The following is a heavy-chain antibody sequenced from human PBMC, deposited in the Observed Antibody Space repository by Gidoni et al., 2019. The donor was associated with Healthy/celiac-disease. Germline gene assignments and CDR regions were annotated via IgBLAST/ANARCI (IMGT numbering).Heavy chain of an antibody. Sequence: EVQLLASGGGLVQPGGSLRLSCAASGFPFSSSAMSWVRQAPGKGLEWVSAISGSGGSTYYADSVKGRFTISRDNSKNTLYLQMNSLRAEDTAVYYCATTLLTDYYYYYGMDVWGQGTTVTVSS. V-gene: IGHV3-23*01. CDR3: ATTLLTDYYYYYGMDV. CDR2: ISGSGGST. D-gene: IGHD2-21*01. CDR1: GFPFSSSA. J-gene: IGHJ6*02.